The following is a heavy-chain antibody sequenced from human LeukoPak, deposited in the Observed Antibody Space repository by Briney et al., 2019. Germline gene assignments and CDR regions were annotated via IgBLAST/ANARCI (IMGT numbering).Heavy chain of an antibody. V-gene: IGHV4-34*01. CDR1: GGSFSGYY. D-gene: IGHD6-6*01. CDR2: INHSGST. Sequence: SETLSLTCAVYGGSFSGYYWSWIRQPPGKGLEWIGEINHSGSTNYNPSLKSRVTISVDTSKNQFSLKLSSVTAADTAAYYCAGGRSIAARRGWFDPWGQGTLVTVSS. J-gene: IGHJ5*02. CDR3: AGGRSIAARRGWFDP.